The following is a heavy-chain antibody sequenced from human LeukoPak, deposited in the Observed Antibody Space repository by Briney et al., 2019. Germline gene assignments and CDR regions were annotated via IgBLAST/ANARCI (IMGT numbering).Heavy chain of an antibody. CDR2: IYYSGST. V-gene: IGHV4-30-4*01. CDR3: ASYYCGSGSSNFDY. Sequence: SETLSLTCTVSGGSISSGDYYWSWIRQPPGKGLEWIGYIYYSGSTYYNPSLKSRVTISVDTSKNQFSLKLSSVTAADTAVYYCASYYCGSGSSNFDYWGQGTLVTVSS. CDR1: GGSISSGDYY. J-gene: IGHJ4*02. D-gene: IGHD3-10*01.